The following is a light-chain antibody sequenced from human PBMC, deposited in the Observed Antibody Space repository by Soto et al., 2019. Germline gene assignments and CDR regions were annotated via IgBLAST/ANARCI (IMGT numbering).Light chain of an antibody. CDR3: CSYAGSSTYV. J-gene: IGLJ1*01. CDR2: EGS. Sequence: QSALTQPAPVLGSPGQRITISCTGTSSDVGSYNLVSWYQQHPGKAPKLMIYEGSKRPSGVSNRFSGSKSGNTASLTISGLQAEDEADYYCCSYAGSSTYVFGTGTKVTVL. CDR1: SSDVGSYNL. V-gene: IGLV2-23*01.